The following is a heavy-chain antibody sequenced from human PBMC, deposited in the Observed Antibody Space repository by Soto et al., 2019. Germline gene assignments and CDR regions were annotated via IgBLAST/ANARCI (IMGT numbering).Heavy chain of an antibody. J-gene: IGHJ4*02. CDR2: INAGNGNT. Sequence: ASVKVSCKASGYTFTSYAMHWVRQAPGQRLEWMGWINAGNGNTKYSQKFQGRVTITRDTSASTAYRELSSLRSEDTAVYYCARSPAGVVPAFDYWGQGTLVTVSS. CDR1: GYTFTSYA. CDR3: ARSPAGVVPAFDY. V-gene: IGHV1-3*01. D-gene: IGHD2-2*01.